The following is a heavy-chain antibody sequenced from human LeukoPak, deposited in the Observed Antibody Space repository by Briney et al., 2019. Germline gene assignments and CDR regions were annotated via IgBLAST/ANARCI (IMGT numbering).Heavy chain of an antibody. CDR1: GFTFSSYA. J-gene: IGHJ4*02. CDR2: ISGSGGST. Sequence: GGSLRLSCAASGFTFSSYAMSWVRQAPGKGLEWVSAISGSGGSTYYADSVKGRFTISRDNSKNTLYLQMNGLRAEDTAVYYCAKDGKGRITMVRGVINPAYDYWGQGTLVTVSS. V-gene: IGHV3-23*01. CDR3: AKDGKGRITMVRGVINPAYDY. D-gene: IGHD3-10*01.